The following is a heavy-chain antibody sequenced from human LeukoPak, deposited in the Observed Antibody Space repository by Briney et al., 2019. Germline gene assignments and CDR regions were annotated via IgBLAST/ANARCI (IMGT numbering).Heavy chain of an antibody. CDR3: ARDGPRGNYMDV. CDR2: IIPIFGTA. V-gene: IGHV1-69*06. Sequence: SVKVSCKASGGTFSSYAISWVRQAPGQGLEWMGGIIPIFGTANYAQKFQGRVTITADKSTSTAYMELSSLRSEDTAVYYCARDGPRGNYMDVWGKGTTVTVSS. D-gene: IGHD3-10*01. J-gene: IGHJ6*03. CDR1: GGTFSSYA.